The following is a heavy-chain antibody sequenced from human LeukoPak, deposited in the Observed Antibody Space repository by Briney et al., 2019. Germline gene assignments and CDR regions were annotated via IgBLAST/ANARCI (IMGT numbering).Heavy chain of an antibody. CDR3: ARAKFGYYYYMDV. Sequence: SETLSLTCTVSGGSISSSSYYWGWIRQPPGKGLEWIGSIYYSGSTYYNPSLKSRVTISVDTSKNQFSLKLSSVTAADTAVYYCARAKFGYYYYMDVWGKGTTVTISS. CDR2: IYYSGST. J-gene: IGHJ6*03. V-gene: IGHV4-39*01. CDR1: GGSISSSSYY. D-gene: IGHD3-10*01.